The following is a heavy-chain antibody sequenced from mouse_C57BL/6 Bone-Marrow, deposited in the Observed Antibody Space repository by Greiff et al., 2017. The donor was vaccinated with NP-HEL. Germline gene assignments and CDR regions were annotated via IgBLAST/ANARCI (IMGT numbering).Heavy chain of an antibody. CDR2: ISSGSSTI. J-gene: IGHJ4*01. CDR3: VINRGGDYYAMDY. V-gene: IGHV5-17*01. CDR1: GFTFSDYG. Sequence: EVNVVESGGGLVKPGGSLKLSCAASGFTFSDYGMHWVRQAPEKGLEWVAYISSGSSTIYYADTVKGRFTISRDNAKNTLFLQMTSLRSEDTAMYYCVINRGGDYYAMDYWGQGTSVTVSS.